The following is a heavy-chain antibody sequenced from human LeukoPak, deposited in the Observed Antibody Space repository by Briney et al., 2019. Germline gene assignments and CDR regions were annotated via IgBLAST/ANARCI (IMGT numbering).Heavy chain of an antibody. D-gene: IGHD6-19*01. CDR2: IYYSGGT. J-gene: IGHJ4*02. CDR1: GGSISSNNYY. V-gene: IGHV4-39*01. CDR3: ARRKPVASLDY. Sequence: KSSETLSLTCTVSGGSISSNNYYWDWIRQPPGKGLEWIGSIYYSGGTYYNPSLKSRVTISVDMSQNQFSLRLSSVTASDTAVYYCARRKPVASLDYWGQGTLATVSS.